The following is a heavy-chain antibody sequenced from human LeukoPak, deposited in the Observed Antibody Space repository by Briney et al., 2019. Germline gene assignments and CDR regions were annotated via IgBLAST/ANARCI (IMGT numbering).Heavy chain of an antibody. CDR3: ATENQGRGLSIFGVVQYYFDY. Sequence: ASVKVSCKVSGYTLTELSMHWVRQAPGKGLEWMGGFDPEDGETIYAQKFQGRVTMTEDTSTDTAYMELSSLRSEDTAVYYCATENQGRGLSIFGVVQYYFDYWGQGTLVTVSS. V-gene: IGHV1-24*01. CDR2: FDPEDGET. CDR1: GYTLTELS. D-gene: IGHD3-3*01. J-gene: IGHJ4*02.